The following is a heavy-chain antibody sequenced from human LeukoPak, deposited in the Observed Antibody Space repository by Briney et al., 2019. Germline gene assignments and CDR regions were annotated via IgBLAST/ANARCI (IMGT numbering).Heavy chain of an antibody. J-gene: IGHJ6*02. V-gene: IGHV1-2*02. CDR1: GCTFTGYY. CDR2: INPNSGGT. CDR3: ARERITMVRGVIITVDGMDV. D-gene: IGHD3-10*01. Sequence: ASVKVSCKASGCTFTGYYMHWVRQAPGQGLEWMGWINPNSGGTNYAQKFQGRVTMTRDTSISTAYMELSRLRSDDTAVYYCARERITMVRGVIITVDGMDVWGQGTTVTVSS.